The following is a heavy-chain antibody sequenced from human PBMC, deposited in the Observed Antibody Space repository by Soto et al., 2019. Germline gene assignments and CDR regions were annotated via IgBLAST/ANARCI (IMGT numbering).Heavy chain of an antibody. D-gene: IGHD4-4*01. CDR1: GFTFSSYG. CDR3: AKDRIYSNIPYYYYGMDV. Sequence: GGSLRLSCAASGFTFSSYGMHWVRQAPGKGLEWVAVISYDGSNKYYADSVKGRFTISRDNSKNTLYLQMNSLRAEDTAVYYCAKDRIYSNIPYYYYGMDVWGQGTTVTVSS. CDR2: ISYDGSNK. V-gene: IGHV3-30*18. J-gene: IGHJ6*02.